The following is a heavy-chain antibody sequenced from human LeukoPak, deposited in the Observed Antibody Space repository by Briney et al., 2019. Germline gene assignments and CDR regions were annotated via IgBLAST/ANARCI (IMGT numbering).Heavy chain of an antibody. CDR2: INSDGSST. V-gene: IGHV3-74*01. D-gene: IGHD3-10*01. J-gene: IGHJ6*02. CDR1: GFTFSSYV. Sequence: QAGGSLRLSCAASGFTFSSYVMHWVRQAPGKGLVWVSRINSDGSSTSYADSVKGRFTISRDNAKNTLYLQMNSLRAEDTAVYYCARDGVYYSSTGYYYGMDVWGQGTTVTVSS. CDR3: ARDGVYYSSTGYYYGMDV.